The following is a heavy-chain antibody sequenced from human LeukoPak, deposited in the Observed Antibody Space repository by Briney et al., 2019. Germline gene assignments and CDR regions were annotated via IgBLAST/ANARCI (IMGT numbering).Heavy chain of an antibody. CDR2: INPSGGST. D-gene: IGHD6-19*01. CDR1: GYSFTSYW. Sequence: GESLKISCKGSGYSFTSYWIGWVRQAPGQGLEWMGIINPSGGSTSYAQKFQGRVTITRDTSASTAYMELSSLRSEDMAVYYCARERSLDYYYYMDVWGKGTTVTVSS. J-gene: IGHJ6*03. CDR3: ARERSLDYYYYMDV. V-gene: IGHV1-46*01.